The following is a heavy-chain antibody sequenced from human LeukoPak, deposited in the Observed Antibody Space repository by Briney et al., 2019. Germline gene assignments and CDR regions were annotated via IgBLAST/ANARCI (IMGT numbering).Heavy chain of an antibody. D-gene: IGHD1-26*01. Sequence: PSETLSLTCTVSGGSINSYFWSWIRQPPGKGLEWIGYIYYSGSTNYNPSLKSRVTISVDTSKNQFSLKLSSVTAADTAVYYCARVGAYGYGYFDLWGRGTLVTVSS. CDR2: IYYSGST. CDR1: GGSINSYF. CDR3: ARVGAYGYGYFDL. J-gene: IGHJ2*01. V-gene: IGHV4-59*01.